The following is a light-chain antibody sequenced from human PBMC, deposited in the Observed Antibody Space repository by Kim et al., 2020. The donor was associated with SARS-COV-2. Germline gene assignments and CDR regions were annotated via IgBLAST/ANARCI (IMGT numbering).Light chain of an antibody. CDR3: YSRENSGNHWV. CDR1: SLRSNY. Sequence: ALGEEVRIICQGDSLRSNYGSWYQQKPGQGPVLVIYGKNDRRTGIRDRFSGCGRGNTAALTITGGKAEDEADYDYYSRENSGNHWVFGGGTKLTV. V-gene: IGLV3-19*01. CDR2: GKN. J-gene: IGLJ3*02.